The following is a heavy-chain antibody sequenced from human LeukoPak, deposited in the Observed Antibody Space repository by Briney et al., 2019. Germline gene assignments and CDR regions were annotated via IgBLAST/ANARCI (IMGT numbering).Heavy chain of an antibody. CDR2: MSPNSGNT. Sequence: GASVKVSCKASGYTFTSYDINWVRQATGQGLEWMGWMSPNSGNTGYAQKFQGRVTMTRNTSISTAYMELSSLRSEDTAVYYCARGKTKALWFGGGYWGQGTLVTVSS. CDR1: GYTFTSYD. J-gene: IGHJ4*02. D-gene: IGHD3-10*01. V-gene: IGHV1-8*01. CDR3: ARGKTKALWFGGGY.